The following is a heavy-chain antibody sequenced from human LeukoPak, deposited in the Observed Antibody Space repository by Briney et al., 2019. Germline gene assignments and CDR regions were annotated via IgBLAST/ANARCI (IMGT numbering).Heavy chain of an antibody. Sequence: PGGSLRLSCAASGFTFSSYAMHWVRQAPGKGLEWVAVISYDGSNKYYADSVKGRFTISRDNSKNTLYLQMNSLRAEDTAVYYCARSITMIVVVIGYWGQGTLVTVSS. CDR2: ISYDGSNK. J-gene: IGHJ4*02. D-gene: IGHD3-22*01. V-gene: IGHV3-30*04. CDR1: GFTFSSYA. CDR3: ARSITMIVVVIGY.